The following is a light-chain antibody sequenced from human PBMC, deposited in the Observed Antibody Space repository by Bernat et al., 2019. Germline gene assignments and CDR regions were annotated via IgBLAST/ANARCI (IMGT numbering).Light chain of an antibody. J-gene: IGLJ3*02. CDR3: SSCAGSDNFGV. CDR2: QVN. V-gene: IGLV2-8*01. Sequence: QSALTQPPSPSGSPGQSVTISRIRTSSDVGGSNYVSWYQQHPGKAPKLMIFQVNTRPAVVPDRFSGSKSGNTASLTVSGLQAEDEADYYCSSCAGSDNFGVLGGGTKLT. CDR1: SSDVGGSNY.